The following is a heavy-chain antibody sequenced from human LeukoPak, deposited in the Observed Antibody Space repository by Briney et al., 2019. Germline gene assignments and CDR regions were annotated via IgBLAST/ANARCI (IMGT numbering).Heavy chain of an antibody. J-gene: IGHJ6*02. CDR2: INWNGGGT. Sequence: SLRLSCAATGFTFKDYGMHWVRQPPGKGLEWVSSINWNGGGTDYADSVKGRFTISRDNAKNSLYLQLSSLRPEDTALYYCAKHMRATNTYSFFGLDVWGQGTQVTVSS. D-gene: IGHD1-26*01. CDR1: GFTFKDYG. V-gene: IGHV3-9*01. CDR3: AKHMRATNTYSFFGLDV.